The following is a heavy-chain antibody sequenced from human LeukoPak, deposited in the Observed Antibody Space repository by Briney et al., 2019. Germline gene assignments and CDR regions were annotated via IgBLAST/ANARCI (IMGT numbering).Heavy chain of an antibody. CDR3: ATPYPREYCSSTTCYFNY. J-gene: IGHJ4*02. CDR2: IYPDDSDT. D-gene: IGHD2-2*01. CDR1: GYSFATYW. V-gene: IGHV5-51*01. Sequence: GESLKISCRVSGYSFATYWIGWVRQMPGKGLEWMGIIYPDDSDTRYSPSFQGQVTISADKSISTAYLQWSSLKASDTAMYYCATPYPREYCSSTTCYFNYWGQGTLVTVSS.